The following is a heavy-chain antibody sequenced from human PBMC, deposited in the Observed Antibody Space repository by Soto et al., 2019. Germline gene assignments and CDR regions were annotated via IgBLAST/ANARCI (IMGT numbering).Heavy chain of an antibody. CDR2: IWAYNGIK. CDR1: GYTFTSDG. Sequence: QVQLVQSGAEVKKPGASVKVSCKASGYTFTSDGISWVRQDPGQGLEWMGRIWAYNGIKKYAQKVQGRVTMTPDTSTTTAYMEVRSLRSDDTAVYYCARDAAIGMNDYWGQGTLVTVSS. J-gene: IGHJ4*02. D-gene: IGHD1-20*01. CDR3: ARDAAIGMNDY. V-gene: IGHV1-18*01.